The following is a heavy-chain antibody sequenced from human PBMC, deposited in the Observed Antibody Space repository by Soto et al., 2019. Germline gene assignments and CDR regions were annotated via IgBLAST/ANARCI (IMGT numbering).Heavy chain of an antibody. D-gene: IGHD5-12*01. CDR2: INTSGGST. CDR1: GYTFTTYY. Sequence: GASVKVSCKASGYTFTTYYIHCVRQAPGQGLEWMGIINTSGGSTRYAQKFKRRLTMTRDTSTTTVHIDISSLRSEKTAVYSCARDFSVARTNGMDVWGQGTTVTVSS. J-gene: IGHJ6*02. V-gene: IGHV1-46*01. CDR3: ARDFSVARTNGMDV.